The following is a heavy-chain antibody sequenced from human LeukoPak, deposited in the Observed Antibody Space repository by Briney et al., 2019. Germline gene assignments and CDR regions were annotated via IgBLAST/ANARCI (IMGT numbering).Heavy chain of an antibody. D-gene: IGHD5-24*01. CDR1: VLTVNSNY. J-gene: IGHJ3*02. CDR2: IYSGGAT. CDR3: VSQKWLYAFDI. Sequence: GGSLRLSCVASVLTVNSNYMSWVRQAPGKAVECVSAIYSGGATYYAESVKGRFTVSRDDSKNTLYLQMYRLRVEDTAMYYCVSQKWLYAFDIWGQGTMVTVSS. V-gene: IGHV3-53*01.